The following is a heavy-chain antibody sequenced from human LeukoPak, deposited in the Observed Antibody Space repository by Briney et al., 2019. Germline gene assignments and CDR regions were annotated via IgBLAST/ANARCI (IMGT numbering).Heavy chain of an antibody. V-gene: IGHV3-74*01. CDR2: INSDGSST. CDR1: GFTFSSYW. Sequence: GGSLRLSCAASGFTFSSYWMHWVRQAPGKGLVWVSRINSDGSSTSYADSVKGRFTISRDNAKNTLYLQMNSLRAEDTAVYYCARVSAVVEGDFWSGFMYYYYGMDVWGQGTTVTVSS. J-gene: IGHJ6*02. CDR3: ARVSAVVEGDFWSGFMYYYYGMDV. D-gene: IGHD3-3*01.